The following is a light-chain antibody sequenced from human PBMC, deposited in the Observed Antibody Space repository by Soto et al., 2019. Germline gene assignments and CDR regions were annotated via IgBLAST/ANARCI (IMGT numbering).Light chain of an antibody. J-gene: IGKJ5*01. Sequence: VVLTQSPATLSLWPGETAVLSCGASQSVSTSLSWYQQKPGQPPRLLIYDASTRAPGIPTRFSGSGSGTDFTLTISRLETEDFALYYCQQRSSWITFGQGTRLEIE. CDR1: QSVSTS. V-gene: IGKV3-11*01. CDR3: QQRSSWIT. CDR2: DAS.